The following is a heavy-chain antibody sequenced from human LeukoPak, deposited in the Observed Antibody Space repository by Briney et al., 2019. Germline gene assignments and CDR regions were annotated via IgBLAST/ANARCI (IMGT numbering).Heavy chain of an antibody. Sequence: GGSLRLSCAASGFTFSSYGMHWVRQAPGKGLEWVAVISYDGSNKYYADSVKGRFTISRDNSKNTLYLQMNSLRAEDTAVYYCARNSPGPVGAFDIWGQGTMATVSS. J-gene: IGHJ3*02. CDR2: ISYDGSNK. V-gene: IGHV3-30*03. D-gene: IGHD3-3*01. CDR3: ARNSPGPVGAFDI. CDR1: GFTFSSYG.